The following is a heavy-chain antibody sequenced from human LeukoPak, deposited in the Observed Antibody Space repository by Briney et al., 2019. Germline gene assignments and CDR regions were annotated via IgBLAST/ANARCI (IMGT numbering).Heavy chain of an antibody. Sequence: GGSLRLSCAASGFTFSSYAMSWVRQAPGKGLEWVSAISGSGGSTYYAGSVKGRFTISRDNSKNTLYLQMNSLRAEDTAVYYCAKALKRHLIVVVVAAPSPIDYWGQGTLVTVSS. CDR3: AKALKRHLIVVVVAAPSPIDY. CDR2: ISGSGGST. V-gene: IGHV3-23*01. D-gene: IGHD2-15*01. CDR1: GFTFSSYA. J-gene: IGHJ4*02.